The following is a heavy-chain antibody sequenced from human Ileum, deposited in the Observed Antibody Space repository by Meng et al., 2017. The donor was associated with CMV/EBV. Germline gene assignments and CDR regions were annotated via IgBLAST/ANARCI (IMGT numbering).Heavy chain of an antibody. J-gene: IGHJ4*02. D-gene: IGHD6-13*01. Sequence: QPQLPESGPGLVKPSETLSLTCTVSGGSISSPPYFWCLIRQPPWKGLEWIATISYSGNTYYNPSLKSPVTISLDTSKNQFSLKPTSVTAADTAVYYCAREPPSGQQLDWGQGTLVTASS. CDR1: GGSISSPPYF. CDR3: AREPPSGQQLD. CDR2: ISYSGNT. V-gene: IGHV4-39*07.